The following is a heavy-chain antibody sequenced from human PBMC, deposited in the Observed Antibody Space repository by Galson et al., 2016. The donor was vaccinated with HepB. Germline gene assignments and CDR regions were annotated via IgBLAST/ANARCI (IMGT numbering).Heavy chain of an antibody. CDR2: IYPGDSDT. CDR3: TRHEGNYLPSR. CDR1: EHRFISYW. J-gene: IGHJ4*02. Sequence: QSGAEVKKPGESLKISCQGSEHRFISYWIGWVRQRPGMGLEWMGTIYPGDSDTRYSPSFQDQVTISADKSIKTVFLQWRSLKTSDTAIYYCTRHEGNYLPSRWGQGTLVTVSS. V-gene: IGHV5-51*01. D-gene: IGHD1-1*01.